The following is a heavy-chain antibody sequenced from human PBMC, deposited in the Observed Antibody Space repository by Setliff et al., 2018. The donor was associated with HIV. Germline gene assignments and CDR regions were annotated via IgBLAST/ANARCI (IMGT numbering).Heavy chain of an antibody. CDR3: AKLAPPLATIYHALDY. J-gene: IGHJ4*02. CDR1: GFTFSSYG. V-gene: IGHV3-23*01. CDR2: ISGSGGYT. Sequence: GGSLRLSCAASGFTFSSYGMSWVRQAPGKGLEWVSIISGSGGYTYYADSVKGRFTISRDNSKNTLYLQMNSLRAEDTAVYYCAKLAPPLATIYHALDYWGQGTLVTVSS. D-gene: IGHD5-12*01.